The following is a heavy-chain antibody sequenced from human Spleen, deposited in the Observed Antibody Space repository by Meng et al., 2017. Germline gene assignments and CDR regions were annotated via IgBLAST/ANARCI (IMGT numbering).Heavy chain of an antibody. V-gene: IGHV1-2*02. CDR1: GYTFTGYY. CDR3: ARSVDTESDAFDI. CDR2: INPNSGGT. D-gene: IGHD5-18*01. Sequence: ASVKVSCKASGYTFTGYYMHWVRQAPGQGLEWMGWINPNSGGTNYAQKFQGRVTMTRDTSTSTVYMELSSLRSEDTAVYYCARSVDTESDAFDIWGQGTMVTVSS. J-gene: IGHJ3*02.